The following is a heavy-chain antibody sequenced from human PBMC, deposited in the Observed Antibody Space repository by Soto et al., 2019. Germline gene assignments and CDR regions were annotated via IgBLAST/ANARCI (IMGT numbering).Heavy chain of an antibody. CDR2: ISYDGNNK. V-gene: IGHV3-30-3*01. Sequence: QVQLVESGGGVVQPGRFLRLSCAASGFTFSGYAMHWIRQTPGKGLEWVAVISYDGNNKYYADSAKGRFTISRDNSKNTLYLEMNSLRAEDTAVFYCATENRNWELLYWGQGTLVTVSS. D-gene: IGHD1-26*01. CDR1: GFTFSGYA. J-gene: IGHJ4*02. CDR3: ATENRNWELLY.